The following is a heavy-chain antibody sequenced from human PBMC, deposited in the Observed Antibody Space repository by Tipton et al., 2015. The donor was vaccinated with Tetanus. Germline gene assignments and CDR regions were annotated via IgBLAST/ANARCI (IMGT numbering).Heavy chain of an antibody. CDR3: AKDGSLHSQPWSSPS. CDR2: ISWNSAQI. CDR1: GFTFDDYA. V-gene: IGHV3-9*01. D-gene: IGHD6-6*01. Sequence: SLRLSCIAPGFTFDDYAMHWVRQAPGKGLEWVAGISWNSAQIVYADSVRGRFTISRDNARSSVHLQMSGLTTEDTALYYCAKDGSLHSQPWSSPSWGQGTLVTVSS. J-gene: IGHJ5*02.